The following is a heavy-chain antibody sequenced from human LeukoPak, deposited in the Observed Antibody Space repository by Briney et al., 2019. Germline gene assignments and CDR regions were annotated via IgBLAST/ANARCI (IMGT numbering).Heavy chain of an antibody. J-gene: IGHJ4*02. Sequence: SETLSLTCAVSGGSISSSNWWSWVRQPPGKGLEWIGEIYHSGSTNYNPSLKSRVTISVDKSKNQFSLKLSSVTAEDTAVYYCARDGIAAAFVPTAQFDYWGQGTLVTVSS. CDR3: ARDGIAAAFVPTAQFDY. V-gene: IGHV4-4*02. CDR1: GGSISSSNW. D-gene: IGHD6-13*01. CDR2: IYHSGST.